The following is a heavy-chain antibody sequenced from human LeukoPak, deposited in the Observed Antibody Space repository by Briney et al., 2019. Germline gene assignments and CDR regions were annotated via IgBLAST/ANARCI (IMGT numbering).Heavy chain of an antibody. CDR3: ARETRSHCSGGRCYNWFDP. CDR1: GYSNSCGYY. CDR2: IFHSGST. V-gene: IGHV4-38-2*02. Sequence: SETLSLTCAVSGYSNSCGYYWGWIRQAPGKGLEWIGTIFHSGSTYYNPSLKSRVTISVDTSKNQFSLRLSSVTAADTAVYYCARETRSHCSGGRCYNWFDPWGQGTLVTVSS. D-gene: IGHD2-15*01. J-gene: IGHJ5*02.